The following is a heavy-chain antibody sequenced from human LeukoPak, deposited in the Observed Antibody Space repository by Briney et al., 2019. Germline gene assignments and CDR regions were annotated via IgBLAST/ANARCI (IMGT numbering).Heavy chain of an antibody. V-gene: IGHV3-21*01. CDR2: ISSSSSYI. CDR3: ARVTGTTGRGAFDI. Sequence: GGSLRLSCAASGFTFSSYSMNWVRQAPGKGLEWVSSISSSSSYIYYADSVKGRFTISRDNAKNSLYLQMNSPRAEDTAVYYSARVTGTTGRGAFDIWGQGTMVTVSS. D-gene: IGHD1-20*01. CDR1: GFTFSSYS. J-gene: IGHJ3*02.